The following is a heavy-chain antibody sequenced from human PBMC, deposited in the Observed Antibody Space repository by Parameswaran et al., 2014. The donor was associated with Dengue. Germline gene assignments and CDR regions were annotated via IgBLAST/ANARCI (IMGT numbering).Heavy chain of an antibody. Sequence: QAGGSLRLSCAASGFTFDDYAMHWVRQAPGKGLEWVSGISWNSGSIGYADSVKGRFTISRDNAKNSLYLQMNSLRAEDTALYYCAKDKAGYYYGMDVWGQGTTVTVSS. D-gene: IGHD6-25*01. CDR3: AKDKAGYYYGMDV. CDR1: GFTFDDYA. J-gene: IGHJ6*02. CDR2: ISWNSGSI. V-gene: IGHV3-9*01.